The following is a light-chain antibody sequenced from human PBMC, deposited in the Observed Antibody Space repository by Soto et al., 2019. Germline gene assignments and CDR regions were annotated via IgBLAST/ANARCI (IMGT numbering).Light chain of an antibody. V-gene: IGKV3-20*01. CDR2: GAS. CDR1: QSVTRNY. Sequence: EIVLTQSPGTLPLSPGERATLSCRASQSVTRNYLAWYQQKPGQAPRLLIYGASSRATGIPDRFSGSGSGSDLTLTIDNLEAEDFAIYYCPQYGGSLRSFGGGTEVEIK. CDR3: PQYGGSLRS. J-gene: IGKJ4*01.